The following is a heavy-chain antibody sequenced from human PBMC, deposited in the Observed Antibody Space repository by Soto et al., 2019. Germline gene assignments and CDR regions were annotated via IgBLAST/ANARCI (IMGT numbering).Heavy chain of an antibody. Sequence: EVQLLESGGGLVQPGGSQRLSCAASGFTFRNYAMSWVRQAPGKGLEWVSTISGSGGSTFYADSVKGRFTISRDNSRNTLYLQMNSLRAEDTAIYFCARGDDILTGPVFDYWGQGTLVTVSS. CDR3: ARGDDILTGPVFDY. CDR2: ISGSGGST. CDR1: GFTFRNYA. J-gene: IGHJ4*02. V-gene: IGHV3-23*01. D-gene: IGHD3-9*01.